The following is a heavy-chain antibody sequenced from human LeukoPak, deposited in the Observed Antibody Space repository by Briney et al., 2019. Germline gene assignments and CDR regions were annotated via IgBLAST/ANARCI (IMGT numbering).Heavy chain of an antibody. Sequence: ASVKVSCKASGYTCTSYGISWVRQAPGQGLEWMGWISAYNGNTNYAQKLQGRVTMTTDTSTSTAYMELRSLRSDDTAVYYCARDGYDSSGYGGSDYWGQGTLVTVSS. CDR1: GYTCTSYG. J-gene: IGHJ4*02. CDR3: ARDGYDSSGYGGSDY. CDR2: ISAYNGNT. V-gene: IGHV1-18*01. D-gene: IGHD3-22*01.